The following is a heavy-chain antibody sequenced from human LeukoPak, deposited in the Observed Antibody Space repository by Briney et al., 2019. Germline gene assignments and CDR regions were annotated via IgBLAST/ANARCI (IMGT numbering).Heavy chain of an antibody. CDR1: GLAVTTEW. Sequence: GGSLRLSCAATGLAVTTEWMHWVRQAPGKGLEWVSGISGSGGEAHYADSVKGRFTISRDNSKNTLYLQMNSLRVEDTAVYYCAKGRSGSYSPTWDYWGQGNLVTVSS. D-gene: IGHD1-26*01. V-gene: IGHV3-23*01. CDR3: AKGRSGSYSPTWDY. CDR2: ISGSGGEA. J-gene: IGHJ4*02.